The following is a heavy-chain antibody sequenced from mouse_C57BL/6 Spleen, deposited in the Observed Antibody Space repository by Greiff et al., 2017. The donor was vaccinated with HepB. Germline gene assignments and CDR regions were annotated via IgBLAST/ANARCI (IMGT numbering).Heavy chain of an antibody. D-gene: IGHD1-1*01. Sequence: QVQLQQSGAELVKPGASVKLSCKASGYTFTSYWMHWVKQRPGRGLEWIGRIDPNSGGTKYNEKFKSKATLTVDKPSSTAYMQLSSLTSEDSAVYYCARVSFITTVVAYYFDYWGQGTTLTVSS. V-gene: IGHV1-72*01. CDR1: GYTFTSYW. J-gene: IGHJ2*01. CDR3: ARVSFITTVVAYYFDY. CDR2: IDPNSGGT.